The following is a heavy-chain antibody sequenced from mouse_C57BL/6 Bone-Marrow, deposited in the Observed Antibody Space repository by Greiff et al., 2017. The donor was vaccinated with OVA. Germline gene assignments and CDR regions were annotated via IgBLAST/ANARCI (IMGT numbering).Heavy chain of an antibody. D-gene: IGHD2-5*01. CDR3: YYSNYEGFAY. Sequence: SGAELVRPGASVTLSCKASGYTFTDYEMHWVKQTPVHGLEWIGAIDPETGGTAYNQKFKGKAILTADKSSSTAYMELRSLTSEDSAVYYSYYSNYEGFAYWGQGTLVTVSA. V-gene: IGHV1-15*01. CDR2: IDPETGGT. CDR1: GYTFTDYE. J-gene: IGHJ3*01.